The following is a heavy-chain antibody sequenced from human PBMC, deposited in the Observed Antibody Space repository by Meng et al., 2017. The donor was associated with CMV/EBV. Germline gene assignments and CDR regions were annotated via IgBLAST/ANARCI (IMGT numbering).Heavy chain of an antibody. D-gene: IGHD2-2*01. CDR2: ISGSGGST. J-gene: IGHJ4*02. V-gene: IGHV3-23*01. Sequence: GESLKISCAASGSTFSSYAMSWVRQAPGKGLEWVSAISGSGGSTYYADSVKGRFAISRDKSKNTLYLQMNSLRAEDTAVYYCAKDRLNLFTEYQLPATHFDYWGQGTLVTVSS. CDR1: GSTFSSYA. CDR3: AKDRLNLFTEYQLPATHFDY.